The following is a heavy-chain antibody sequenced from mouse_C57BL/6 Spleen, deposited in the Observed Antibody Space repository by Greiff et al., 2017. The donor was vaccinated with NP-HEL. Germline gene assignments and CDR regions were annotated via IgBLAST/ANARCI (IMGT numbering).Heavy chain of an antibody. CDR3: TRSLTTVVATPFAY. CDR2: IDPETGGT. J-gene: IGHJ3*01. Sequence: QVQLQQSGAELVRPGASVTLSCKASGYTFTDYEMHWVKQTPVHGLEWIGAIDPETGGTAYNQKFKGKAILTADKSSSTAYMELRSLTSEDSAVYYCTRSLTTVVATPFAYWGKGTLVTVSA. CDR1: GYTFTDYE. V-gene: IGHV1-15*01. D-gene: IGHD1-1*01.